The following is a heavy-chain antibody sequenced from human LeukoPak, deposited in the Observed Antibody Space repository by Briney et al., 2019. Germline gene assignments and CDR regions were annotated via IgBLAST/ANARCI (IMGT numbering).Heavy chain of an antibody. CDR3: AKNPYSSGWYDY. J-gene: IGHJ4*02. Sequence: GGSLRLSCAASGFTFSSYAMHWVRQAPGKGLEWVAVISYDGSNKYYADSVKGRFTISRDNSKNTLYLQMNSLRAEDTAVYYCAKNPYSSGWYDYWGQGTLVTVSS. V-gene: IGHV3-30-3*02. D-gene: IGHD6-19*01. CDR2: ISYDGSNK. CDR1: GFTFSSYA.